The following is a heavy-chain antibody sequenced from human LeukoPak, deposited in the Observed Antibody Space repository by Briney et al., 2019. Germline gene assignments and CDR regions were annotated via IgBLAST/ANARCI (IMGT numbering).Heavy chain of an antibody. CDR3: ARDRDSYGYSALGY. CDR2: IYYSGST. Sequence: SETLSLTCTVSGGSISSSSYYWGWIRQPPGKGLEWIGSIYYSGSTYYNPSLKSRVTISVDTSKNQFSLKLSSVTAADTAVYYCARDRDSYGYSALGYWGQGTLVTVSS. V-gene: IGHV4-39*02. J-gene: IGHJ4*02. D-gene: IGHD5-18*01. CDR1: GGSISSSSYY.